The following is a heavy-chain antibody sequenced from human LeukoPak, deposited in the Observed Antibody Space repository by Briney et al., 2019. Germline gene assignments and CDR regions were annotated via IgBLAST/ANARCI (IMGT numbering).Heavy chain of an antibody. D-gene: IGHD6-13*01. CDR2: MDPNSGNT. J-gene: IGHJ4*02. CDR1: GYTFTGYY. Sequence: ASVKVSCKASGYTFTGYYMHWVRQAPGQGLEWMGWMDPNSGNTGYAQKFQGRVTMTRDTSISTAYMELSSLRSEDTAVYYCARFSSSSWYYFDFWGQGTLVTVSA. V-gene: IGHV1-8*02. CDR3: ARFSSSSWYYFDF.